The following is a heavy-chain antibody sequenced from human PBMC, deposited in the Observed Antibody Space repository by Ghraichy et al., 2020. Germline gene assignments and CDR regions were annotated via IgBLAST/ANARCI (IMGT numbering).Heavy chain of an antibody. CDR2: IYYSGNT. V-gene: IGHV4-39*01. J-gene: IGHJ4*02. D-gene: IGHD3-10*01. Sequence: SETLSLTCTVSGGSISSSTYYWGWIRQPPGKGLEWIGSIYYSGNTYYNPSLKSRVTISVDTSKNQFSLKLSSVTAADTAVYYCARTRFGELLEFEYWGQETLVPVSS. CDR1: GGSISSSTYY. CDR3: ARTRFGELLEFEY.